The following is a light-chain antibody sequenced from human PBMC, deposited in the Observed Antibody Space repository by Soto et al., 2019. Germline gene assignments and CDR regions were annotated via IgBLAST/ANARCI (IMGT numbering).Light chain of an antibody. CDR3: QQSYSTLFT. CDR1: QSISRY. V-gene: IGKV1-39*01. CDR2: AAS. J-gene: IGKJ3*01. Sequence: DIQMTQSPSSLSASVGDRVTITCRASQSISRYLNWYQQKPGKAPKLLIYAASSLQSGVPSRFSGSGSGTDFTRTIRSRQPEDFAPYYYQQSYSTLFTFGPGTKVDIK.